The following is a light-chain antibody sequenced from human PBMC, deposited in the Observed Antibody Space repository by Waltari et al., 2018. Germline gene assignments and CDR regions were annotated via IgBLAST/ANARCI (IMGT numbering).Light chain of an antibody. CDR3: QQSYSTRVT. J-gene: IGKJ4*01. CDR1: QSISSY. Sequence: DIQMTQSPSSLSASVGDRVTITFRASQSISSYLNWYQQKPGKAPKLLIYAASSLQSGVPSRFSGSGSGTDFTLTISSLQPEDFATYYCQQSYSTRVTFGGGTKVEIK. V-gene: IGKV1-39*01. CDR2: AAS.